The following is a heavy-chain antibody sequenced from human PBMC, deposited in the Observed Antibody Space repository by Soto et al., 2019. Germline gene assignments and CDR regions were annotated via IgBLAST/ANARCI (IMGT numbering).Heavy chain of an antibody. Sequence: QVQLQESGPGLVKPSETLSLTCTVSGGSISSYYWNWIRQPAGKGLEWIGRIYTRGSTNYNPSLKSRVTRSVDTSKNQFSLKLSSVTAADTAVYYCARGLAAAGTVAFDIWGQGTMVTVSS. CDR2: IYTRGST. J-gene: IGHJ3*02. D-gene: IGHD6-13*01. CDR3: ARGLAAAGTVAFDI. CDR1: GGSISSYY. V-gene: IGHV4-4*07.